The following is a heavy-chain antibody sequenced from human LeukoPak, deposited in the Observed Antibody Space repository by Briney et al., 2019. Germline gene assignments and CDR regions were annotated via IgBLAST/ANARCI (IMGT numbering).Heavy chain of an antibody. Sequence: GGSLRLSCAASGFTFSSYAMSWVRQAPGKGLEWVSAISGSGGSTYYADSVRGRFTISRDNSKNTLYLQMNNLRAEDTAVYYCAKGDYDSSGYYYAVYMDVWGKGTTVTVSS. V-gene: IGHV3-23*01. CDR3: AKGDYDSSGYYYAVYMDV. CDR2: ISGSGGST. CDR1: GFTFSSYA. D-gene: IGHD3-22*01. J-gene: IGHJ6*03.